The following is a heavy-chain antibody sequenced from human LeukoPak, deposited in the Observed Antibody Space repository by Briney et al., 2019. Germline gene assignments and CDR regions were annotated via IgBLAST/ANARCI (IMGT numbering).Heavy chain of an antibody. D-gene: IGHD4-11*01. CDR1: GGSISDFY. CDR2: IYSSGST. Sequence: SETLSLTCIVSGGSISDFYWSWVRQSAGKGLGYIGRIYSSGSTNYNPSLKSRVAMSVDTSKNQFSLNLRSLTAADTAVYYCARVTDSLDYWGQGTLVTVSS. V-gene: IGHV4-4*07. J-gene: IGHJ4*02. CDR3: ARVTDSLDY.